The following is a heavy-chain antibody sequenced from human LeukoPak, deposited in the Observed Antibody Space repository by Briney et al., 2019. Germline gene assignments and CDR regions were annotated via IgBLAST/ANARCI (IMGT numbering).Heavy chain of an antibody. CDR2: MNPNSGNT. CDR1: GYTFTSYD. J-gene: IGHJ4*02. Sequence: ASVKVSCKASGYTFTSYDINWVRQATGQGLEWMGWMNPNSGNTGYAQKFQGRVTMTRNTSISTAYMELSSLRSEDTAVYYCARGHYGSGSSDYWGQGTLVTVPS. V-gene: IGHV1-8*01. D-gene: IGHD3-10*01. CDR3: ARGHYGSGSSDY.